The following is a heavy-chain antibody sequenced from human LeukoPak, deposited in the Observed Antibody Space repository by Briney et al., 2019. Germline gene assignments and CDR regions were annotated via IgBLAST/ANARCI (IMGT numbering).Heavy chain of an antibody. D-gene: IGHD2-2*01. Sequence: GASVKVSCKASGYTFTGYYMHWVRQAPGQGLEWMGWINPNSGGTNYAQKFQGRVTMTRDTSISTAYMELSRLRSDDTAVYYCARVGAGCSSTSCSLGYYYYMDVWGKGTTVTVSS. CDR3: ARVGAGCSSTSCSLGYYYYMDV. V-gene: IGHV1-2*02. J-gene: IGHJ6*03. CDR1: GYTFTGYY. CDR2: INPNSGGT.